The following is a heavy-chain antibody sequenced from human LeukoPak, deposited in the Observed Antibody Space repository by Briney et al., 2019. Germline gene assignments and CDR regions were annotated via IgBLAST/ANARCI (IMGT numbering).Heavy chain of an antibody. CDR2: ISAYNGNT. D-gene: IGHD6-19*01. V-gene: IGHV1-18*01. CDR3: ARDTPRIAVAGTLDYYYYMDV. Sequence: ASVKVSCKASGYTFTSYGINWVQQAPGQGLEWMGWISAYNGNTNYAQKLQGRGTIPTDTSTSTAYMELRSLRSDDTAVYYCARDTPRIAVAGTLDYYYYMDVWGKGTTVTVSS. CDR1: GYTFTSYG. J-gene: IGHJ6*03.